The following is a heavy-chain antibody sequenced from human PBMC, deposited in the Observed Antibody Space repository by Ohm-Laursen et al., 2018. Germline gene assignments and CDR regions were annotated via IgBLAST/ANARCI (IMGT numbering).Heavy chain of an antibody. CDR2: VSYSENT. CDR3: AKDTGRGCSSTSCYEEVYYGMDV. D-gene: IGHD2-2*01. J-gene: IGHJ6*02. V-gene: IGHV4-59*06. CDR1: GGSISSYY. Sequence: SETLSLTCTVSGGSISSYYWSWIRQPPGKGLEWIGYVSYSENTYYNPSLKSRLLISVDRSKNQFSLKLSSVIAADTALYYCAKDTGRGCSSTSCYEEVYYGMDVWGQGTTVTVSS.